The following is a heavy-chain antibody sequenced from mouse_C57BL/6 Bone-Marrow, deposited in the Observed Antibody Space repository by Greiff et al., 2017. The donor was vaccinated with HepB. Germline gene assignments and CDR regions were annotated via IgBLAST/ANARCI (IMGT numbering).Heavy chain of an antibody. J-gene: IGHJ2*01. CDR1: GYSITSGYY. CDR3: ARERGIYYGNFDY. V-gene: IGHV3-6*01. Sequence: ESGPGLVKPSQSLSLTCSVTGYSITSGYYWNWIRQFPGNKPEWMGYISYDGSNNYNPSLKNRISITRDTSKNQFFLKLNSVTTEDTATYYCARERGIYYGNFDYWGQGTTLTVSS. CDR2: ISYDGSN. D-gene: IGHD2-1*01.